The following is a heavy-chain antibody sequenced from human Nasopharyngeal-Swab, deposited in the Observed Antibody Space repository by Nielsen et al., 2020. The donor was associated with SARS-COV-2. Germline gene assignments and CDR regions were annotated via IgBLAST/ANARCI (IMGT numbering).Heavy chain of an antibody. D-gene: IGHD6-6*01. Sequence: GGSLRLSYAASGFTFSSYGMHWVRQAPGKGLEWVAVISYDGSNKYYADSVKGRFTISRDNSRNTLSLQMHSLRAEDTAVYYCTRDDGQLGDYWGQGTLVTVSS. J-gene: IGHJ4*02. V-gene: IGHV3-30*03. CDR3: TRDDGQLGDY. CDR1: GFTFSSYG. CDR2: ISYDGSNK.